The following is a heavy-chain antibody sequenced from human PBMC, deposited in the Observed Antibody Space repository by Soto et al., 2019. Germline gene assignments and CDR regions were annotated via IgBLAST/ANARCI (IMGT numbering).Heavy chain of an antibody. J-gene: IGHJ6*01. CDR3: ARAGVYSPTCYYYYGMDV. Sequence: GASVKVSSTASGYTFTSQGVSWVRQAPGPGVEWMGSISDYNGNTNYAQKLQGRVTMTTDTSTGTAYMELGRLRSADTAVYYCARAGVYSPTCYYYYGMDVWGQGTTFTVSS. D-gene: IGHD2-8*01. CDR2: ISDYNGNT. V-gene: IGHV1-18*01. CDR1: GYTFTSQG.